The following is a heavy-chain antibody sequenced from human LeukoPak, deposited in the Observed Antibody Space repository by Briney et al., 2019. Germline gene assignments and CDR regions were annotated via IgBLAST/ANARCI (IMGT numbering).Heavy chain of an antibody. CDR1: GYTFNGYY. J-gene: IGHJ4*02. V-gene: IGHV1-2*02. CDR3: ARDFVYSSSWLDDY. Sequence: GASVKVSCKASGYTFNGYYKHWVRQAPGQGLEWMGWINPNSGGTNYAQKFQGRVTMTRDTSISTAYMELSRLRSDDTAVYYCARDFVYSSSWLDDYWGQGTLVTVSS. CDR2: INPNSGGT. D-gene: IGHD6-13*01.